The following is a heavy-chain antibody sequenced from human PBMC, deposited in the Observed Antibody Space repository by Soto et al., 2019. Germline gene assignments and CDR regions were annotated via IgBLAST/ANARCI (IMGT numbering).Heavy chain of an antibody. Sequence: ESGGGLVQPGGSLRLSCAASGFTFSSYWMSWVRQAPGKGLEWVANIKQDGSEKYYVDSVKGRFTISRDNAKNSLYLQMNSLRAEDTAVYYCARDPFYDSSGYAPFDYWGQGTLVTVSS. CDR1: GFTFSSYW. D-gene: IGHD3-22*01. J-gene: IGHJ4*02. CDR2: IKQDGSEK. V-gene: IGHV3-7*05. CDR3: ARDPFYDSSGYAPFDY.